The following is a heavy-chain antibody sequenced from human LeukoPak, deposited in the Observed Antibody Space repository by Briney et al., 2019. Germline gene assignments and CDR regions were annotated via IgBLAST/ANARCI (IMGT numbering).Heavy chain of an antibody. D-gene: IGHD2/OR15-2a*01. CDR1: GFTFTSYA. CDR3: ARDEYKADAY. V-gene: IGHV3-23*01. CDR2: ISGDGEST. J-gene: IGHJ4*02. Sequence: GGSLRLSCAASGFTFTSYALDWVRQAPGKGLEWMSVISGDGESTHCADSVKGRFTISRDNSKNTLYLQMNSLRAEDTAVYYCARDEYKADAYWGQGTLVTVSS.